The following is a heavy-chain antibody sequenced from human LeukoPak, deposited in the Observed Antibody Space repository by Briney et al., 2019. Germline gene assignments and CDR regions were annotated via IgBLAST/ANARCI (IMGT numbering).Heavy chain of an antibody. CDR3: ARGYYECRGYADN. CDR2: INPTSGDT. V-gene: IGHV1-2*02. Sequence: GASVKVACKASGYIFAGYYVHWVRQAPGQALEWMEWINPTSGDTNYEQKFQGRVTMPRDTSISPAHMGLSRLRSDDTAVYFCARGYYECRGYADNWGQGTLVTVSS. D-gene: IGHD3-22*01. J-gene: IGHJ4*02. CDR1: GYIFAGYY.